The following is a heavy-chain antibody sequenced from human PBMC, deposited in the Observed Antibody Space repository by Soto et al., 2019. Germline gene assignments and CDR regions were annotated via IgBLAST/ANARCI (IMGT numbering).Heavy chain of an antibody. V-gene: IGHV4-59*01. Sequence: PSETLSLTCTVSGGSISSYYWSWIRQPPGKGLEWIGYIYYSGSTNYNPSLKSRVTISVDTSKNQFSLKLSSVTAADTAVYYCARDSGDYVSYYYYYGMDVCGQGTTVTVPS. CDR2: IYYSGST. D-gene: IGHD4-17*01. J-gene: IGHJ6*01. CDR1: GGSISSYY. CDR3: ARDSGDYVSYYYYYGMDV.